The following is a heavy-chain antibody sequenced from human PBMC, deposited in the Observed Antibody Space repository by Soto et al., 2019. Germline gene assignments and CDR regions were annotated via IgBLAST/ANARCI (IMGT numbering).Heavy chain of an antibody. CDR2: IYLSGST. Sequence: QVQLQESGPGLVKPSGTLSLTCAVSGDSISNSNWWSWVRQPPGKGLEWIGEIYLSGSTNYNPSLKSRVXXSXDXFRTQFSLKLSSVTAADTAVYYCASPILGGSYAFDIWGQGTMVTVSS. J-gene: IGHJ3*02. V-gene: IGHV4-4*02. CDR1: GDSISNSNW. D-gene: IGHD3-9*01. CDR3: ASPILGGSYAFDI.